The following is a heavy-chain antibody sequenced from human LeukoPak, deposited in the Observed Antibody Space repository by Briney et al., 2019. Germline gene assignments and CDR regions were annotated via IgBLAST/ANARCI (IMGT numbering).Heavy chain of an antibody. CDR2: INHRGST. Sequence: NPSETLSLTCAVYGGSFSGYYWSWIRQPPGKGLEWIGEINHRGSTNYNPSLKSRVTISVDTSKNQFSLKLSSVTAADTAVYYCARGSYYYGSGSYYNQGAPLNWFDPWGQGTLVTVSS. D-gene: IGHD3-10*01. CDR1: GGSFSGYY. J-gene: IGHJ5*02. V-gene: IGHV4-34*01. CDR3: ARGSYYYGSGSYYNQGAPLNWFDP.